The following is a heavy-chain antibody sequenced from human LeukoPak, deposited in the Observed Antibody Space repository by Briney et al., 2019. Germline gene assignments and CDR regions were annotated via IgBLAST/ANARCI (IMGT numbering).Heavy chain of an antibody. CDR2: ISSSSFYT. J-gene: IGHJ4*02. CDR3: ARDHRLRYFYWSDFDY. D-gene: IGHD3-9*01. Sequence: GGSLRLSCAASGFTFSDYYMSWIRQAPGKGLEWISYISSSSFYTSYADSVKGRFTISRDNAKNSLYLQMDSLRAEDTAVYFCARDHRLRYFYWSDFDYWGQGTLVTVSS. V-gene: IGHV3-11*06. CDR1: GFTFSDYY.